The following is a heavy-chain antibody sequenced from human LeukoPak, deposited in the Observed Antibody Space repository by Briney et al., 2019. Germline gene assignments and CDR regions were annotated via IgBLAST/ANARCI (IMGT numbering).Heavy chain of an antibody. CDR2: IIPIFGTA. Sequence: SVKVSCKASGGTFSSYAISWVRQAPGQGLEWMGGIIPIFGTANYAQKFQGRVTITADKSTSTAYMELSSLRSEDTAVYYCARSRPVRDSSSEYYYYGMDVWGQGTTVTVSS. V-gene: IGHV1-69*06. CDR3: ARSRPVRDSSSEYYYYGMDV. D-gene: IGHD6-6*01. CDR1: GGTFSSYA. J-gene: IGHJ6*02.